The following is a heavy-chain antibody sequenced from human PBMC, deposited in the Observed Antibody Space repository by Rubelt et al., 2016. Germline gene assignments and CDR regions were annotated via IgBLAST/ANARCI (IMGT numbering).Heavy chain of an antibody. V-gene: IGHV4-38-2*02. D-gene: IGHD3-10*01. CDR2: IYHSGST. J-gene: IGHJ4*02. Sequence: IGSIYHSGSTYYNPSLKSRVTISVDTSKNQFSLKLSSVTAADTAVYYCARDDGYYGSGSFDYWGQGTLVTVSS. CDR3: ARDDGYYGSGSFDY.